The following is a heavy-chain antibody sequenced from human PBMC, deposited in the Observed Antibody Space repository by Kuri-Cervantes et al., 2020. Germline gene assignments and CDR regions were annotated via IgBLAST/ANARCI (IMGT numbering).Heavy chain of an antibody. Sequence: GGSLRLSCAASSFTFSRFWMTWVRQAPGKGLEWVANIDPDGSEKYYVDSVKGRFTISRDNAQNSVYLQLNSLRVDDTATYYCVRGDARDLWGQGTQVTVSS. V-gene: IGHV3-7*04. D-gene: IGHD2-21*02. CDR3: VRGDARDL. CDR1: SFTFSRFW. CDR2: IDPDGSEK. J-gene: IGHJ4*02.